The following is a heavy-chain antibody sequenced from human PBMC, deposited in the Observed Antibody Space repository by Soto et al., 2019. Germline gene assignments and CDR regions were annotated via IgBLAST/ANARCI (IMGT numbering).Heavy chain of an antibody. CDR2: IIPILGIA. CDR1: GGTFSSYT. CDR3: ARGQQQLPLPGY. Sequence: QVQLVQSGAEVKKPGSSVKVSCKASGGTFSSYTISWVRQAPGQGLEWMGRIIPILGIANYAQKFQGRVTITADKSTRTAYMALSSLRSEDTAVYYCARGQQQLPLPGYWGQGTLVTVSS. J-gene: IGHJ4*02. V-gene: IGHV1-69*02. D-gene: IGHD6-13*01.